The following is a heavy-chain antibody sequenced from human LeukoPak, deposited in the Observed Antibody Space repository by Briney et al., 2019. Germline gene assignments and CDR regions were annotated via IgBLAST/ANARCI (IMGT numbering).Heavy chain of an antibody. CDR2: INPNSGGT. CDR1: GYTFTSYD. CDR3: ARAWDSSGYYRIDY. D-gene: IGHD3-22*01. Sequence: ASVKVSCKASGYTFTSYDINWVRQAPGQGLEWMGRINPNSGGTNYAQKFQGRVTMTRDTSISTAYMELSRLRSDDTAVYYCARAWDSSGYYRIDYWGQGTLVTVSS. V-gene: IGHV1-2*06. J-gene: IGHJ4*02.